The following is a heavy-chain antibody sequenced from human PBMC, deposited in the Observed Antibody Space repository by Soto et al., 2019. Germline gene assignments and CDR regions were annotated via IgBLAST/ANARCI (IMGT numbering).Heavy chain of an antibody. CDR3: ARDLGWVLYDY. CDR2: VSHDGSTT. Sequence: GGSLRLSCAASGFTFSNYVMHWVRQAPGKGLVWVPRVSHDGSTTSYADSVKGRFTISRDNSKNTLYLQMNSLRDEDTAVYYCARDLGWVLYDYWGQGTPVTVSS. CDR1: GFTFSNYV. V-gene: IGHV3-74*01. J-gene: IGHJ4*02. D-gene: IGHD3-3*01.